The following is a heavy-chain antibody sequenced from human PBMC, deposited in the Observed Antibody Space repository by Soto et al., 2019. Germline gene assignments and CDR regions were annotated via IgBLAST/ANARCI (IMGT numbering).Heavy chain of an antibody. J-gene: IGHJ1*01. CDR3: ASTVDTTMVTWALGN. V-gene: IGHV3-30*03. D-gene: IGHD5-18*01. CDR1: RFIFISYG. Sequence: QVQLAESGGGVVQPGRSLRLSCAAPRFIFISYGMHWVRQAPGKGLEWLAVTSYDGNNKYYGDSVKGRFTISRDNSKNTLYLQMNSLRPEDTAVYYCASTVDTTMVTWALGNWGQGTLVTVSS. CDR2: TSYDGNNK.